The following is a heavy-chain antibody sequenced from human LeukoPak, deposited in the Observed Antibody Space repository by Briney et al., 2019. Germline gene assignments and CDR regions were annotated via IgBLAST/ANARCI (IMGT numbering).Heavy chain of an antibody. J-gene: IGHJ4*02. CDR2: VSAYNGNT. Sequence: ATVKVSCKASGYTFTSYGISWVRLAPGQGREWMGWVSAYNGNTNYAQKLQGRVSMTTDTSTSTAYMELRSLRSDDTAVYYCARAPLVMIVVDTGPNDYWGQGTLVTVSS. CDR3: ARAPLVMIVVDTGPNDY. CDR1: GYTFTSYG. V-gene: IGHV1-18*01. D-gene: IGHD3-22*01.